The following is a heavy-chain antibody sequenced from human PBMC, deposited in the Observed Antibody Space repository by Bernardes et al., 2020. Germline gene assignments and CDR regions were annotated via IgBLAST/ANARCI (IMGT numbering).Heavy chain of an antibody. J-gene: IGHJ4*02. CDR2: ISSGSSTI. D-gene: IGHD5-18*01. Sequence: GRSLRVCCAASGFTFSSYNMNWVRQAPGKGLEWVSYISSGSSTIYYADSVKGRFTISRDNVKNTLYLQMNSLGAEDTAVYYCARDEYSYGYGLGSGVDYWGQGTLVTVSS. V-gene: IGHV3-48*01. CDR1: GFTFSSYN. CDR3: ARDEYSYGYGLGSGVDY.